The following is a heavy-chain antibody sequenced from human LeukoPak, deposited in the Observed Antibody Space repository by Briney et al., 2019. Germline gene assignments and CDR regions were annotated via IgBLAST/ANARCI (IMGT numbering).Heavy chain of an antibody. D-gene: IGHD1-26*01. V-gene: IGHV3-15*01. Sequence: GGSLRLSCAASGFTFSNAWMSWVRQAPGKGLEWVGRIKSKTDGGTTDYAAPVKGRFTISRDDSKNTLYLQMNSLKTEDTAVYYCTTVRTGARHLFDYWGQGTLVTVSS. CDR1: GFTFSNAW. CDR2: IKSKTDGGTT. J-gene: IGHJ4*02. CDR3: TTVRTGARHLFDY.